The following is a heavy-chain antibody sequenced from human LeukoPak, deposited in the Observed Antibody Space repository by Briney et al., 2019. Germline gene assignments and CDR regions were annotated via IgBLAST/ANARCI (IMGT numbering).Heavy chain of an antibody. Sequence: GGSLRLSCAASGFTFDDYGMSWVRQAPGKGLEGVSGINWNGGSTGYADFVKGRFTISRDNAKNSLYLQMNILRAEDTALYYCARVRYYGRNGYSTELFDYWGPGTLVTVSS. V-gene: IGHV3-20*04. CDR1: GFTFDDYG. CDR2: INWNGGST. CDR3: ARVRYYGRNGYSTELFDY. J-gene: IGHJ4*02. D-gene: IGHD3-22*01.